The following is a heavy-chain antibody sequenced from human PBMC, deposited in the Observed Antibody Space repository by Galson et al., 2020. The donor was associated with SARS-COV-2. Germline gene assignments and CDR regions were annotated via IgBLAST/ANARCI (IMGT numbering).Heavy chain of an antibody. CDR3: AREGRFGELLGAFDI. CDR1: GFTFSSYG. D-gene: IGHD3-10*01. Sequence: GESLKISCAASGFTFSSYGMHWVRQAPGKGLEWVAVIWYDGSNKYYADSVKGRFTISRDNSKNTLYLQMNSLRAEDTAVYYCAREGRFGELLGAFDIWGQGTMVTVSS. V-gene: IGHV3-33*01. CDR2: IWYDGSNK. J-gene: IGHJ3*02.